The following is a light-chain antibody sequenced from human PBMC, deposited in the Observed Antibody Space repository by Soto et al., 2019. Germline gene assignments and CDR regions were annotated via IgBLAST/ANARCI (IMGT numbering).Light chain of an antibody. Sequence: QSALTQPASVSGSPGQSITISCTGTSSDVGSYDLVSWYQHHPGTAPKLILYEVTKRPSGVSHRFSGSKSGNTASLTISGLQTEDDSHYYCCSYANGNTLLFGGGTKLTVL. CDR3: CSYANGNTLL. J-gene: IGLJ2*01. CDR2: EVT. V-gene: IGLV2-23*02. CDR1: SSDVGSYDL.